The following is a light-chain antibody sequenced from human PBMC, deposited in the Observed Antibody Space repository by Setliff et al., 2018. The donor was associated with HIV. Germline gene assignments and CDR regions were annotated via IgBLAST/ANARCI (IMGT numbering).Light chain of an antibody. CDR2: SDD. V-gene: IGLV1-44*01. J-gene: IGLJ1*01. CDR3: AAWDDRLNAYV. CDR1: SSNIGSNT. Sequence: ISCSGSSSNIGSNTVNWYRQLPGTAPKLLIHSDDHRPSGVPDRFSASKSGTSASLAISGLQSEDEADYYCAAWDDRLNAYVFGTGTKVTVL.